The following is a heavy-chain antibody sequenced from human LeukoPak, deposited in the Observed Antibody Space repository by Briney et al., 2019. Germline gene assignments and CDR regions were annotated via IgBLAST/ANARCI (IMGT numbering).Heavy chain of an antibody. CDR1: GYTFTGYY. V-gene: IGHV1-2*02. D-gene: IGHD6-13*01. Sequence: ASVKVSCKASGYTFTGYYMHWVRQAPGQGLEWMGWINPNSGGTNYAQKFQGRVTMTRDTSISTAYMELSRLRSDDTAVYYCARALIAAAGSSYYYYYGIDVWGQGTTVTVSS. J-gene: IGHJ6*02. CDR2: INPNSGGT. CDR3: ARALIAAAGSSYYYYYGIDV.